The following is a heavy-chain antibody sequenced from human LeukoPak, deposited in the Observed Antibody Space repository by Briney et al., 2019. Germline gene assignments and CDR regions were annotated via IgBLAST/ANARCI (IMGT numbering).Heavy chain of an antibody. CDR3: ARRDVLTVYAIQY. V-gene: IGHV4-34*01. CDR2: INHSGST. Sequence: SETLSLTCAVYGGSFSDYYWSWIRQPPGKGLEWIGEINHSGSTYYNPSLKSRVTISVDTSKNQFSLKLSSVTAADTAVYYCARRDVLTVYAIQYWGQGTLVTVSS. CDR1: GGSFSDYY. D-gene: IGHD2-8*01. J-gene: IGHJ4*02.